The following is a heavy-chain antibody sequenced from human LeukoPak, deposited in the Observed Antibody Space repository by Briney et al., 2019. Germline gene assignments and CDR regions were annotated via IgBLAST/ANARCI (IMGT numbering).Heavy chain of an antibody. CDR2: ISGSGGST. J-gene: IGHJ4*02. CDR3: ARADDYVWGSYRLLVY. CDR1: GFTFSSHG. Sequence: GGTLRLSCAASGFTFSSHGMGWVRQAPGKGLEWVSVISGSGGSTSYADSVKGRFTISRDNSKNMLYLQMNSLRAEDTAVYYCARADDYVWGSYRLLVYWGQGTLVTVSS. V-gene: IGHV3-23*01. D-gene: IGHD3-16*02.